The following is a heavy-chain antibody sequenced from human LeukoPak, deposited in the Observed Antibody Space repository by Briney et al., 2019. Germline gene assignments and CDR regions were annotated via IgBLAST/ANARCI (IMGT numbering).Heavy chain of an antibody. J-gene: IGHJ4*02. D-gene: IGHD2-15*01. CDR2: ISAYNGNT. CDR3: ARASYCSDGSCYSDY. Sequence: ASVKVSCKASGYTFSSYSISWVRQAPGQGLEWMGWISAYNGNTIYAQKVKGRVTMTTDTSTNTAYMELRSLKSDDTAVYYCARASYCSDGSCYSDYWGQGTLVTVSS. CDR1: GYTFSSYS. V-gene: IGHV1-18*01.